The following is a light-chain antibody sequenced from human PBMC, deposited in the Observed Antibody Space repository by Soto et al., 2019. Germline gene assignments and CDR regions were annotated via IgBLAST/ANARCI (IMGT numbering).Light chain of an antibody. CDR2: DAS. CDR3: QQYNTEAWT. J-gene: IGKJ1*01. V-gene: IGKV1-5*01. CDR1: RSISSW. Sequence: DIQMTQSPSTLSASVGDRVTINCRASRSISSWLAWYQQKPGKAPKLLIYDASSLESGVPSRFSGSGSGTEFTLAISSLQPDDFATYYCQQYNTEAWTFGQGTKVDIK.